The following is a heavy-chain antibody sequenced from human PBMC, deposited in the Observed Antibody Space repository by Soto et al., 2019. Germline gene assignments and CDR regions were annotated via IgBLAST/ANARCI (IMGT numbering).Heavy chain of an antibody. CDR2: IYYSGST. J-gene: IGHJ5*02. CDR3: ARTPYDFWSGYYRGGYNWFDP. D-gene: IGHD3-3*01. CDR1: GGSISSGGYY. Sequence: QVQLQESGPGLVKPSQTLSLTCTVSGGSISSGGYYWSWIRQHPGKGLEWIGYIYYSGSTYYNPSLKRRVTISVDTSKNQFSLKLSSVTAADTAVYYCARTPYDFWSGYYRGGYNWFDPWGQGTLVTVSS. V-gene: IGHV4-31*03.